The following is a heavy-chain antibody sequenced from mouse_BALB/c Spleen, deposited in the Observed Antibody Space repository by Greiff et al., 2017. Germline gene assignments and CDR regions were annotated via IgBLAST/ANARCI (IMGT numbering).Heavy chain of an antibody. Sequence: VHLVESGPGLVAPSQSLSITCTVSGFSLTSYGVHWVRQPPGKGLEWLGVIWAGGSTNYNSALMSRLSISKDNSKSQVFLKMNSLQTDDTAMYYCAREENGNYGAMDYWGQGTSVTVSS. D-gene: IGHD2-1*01. CDR1: GFSLTSYG. V-gene: IGHV2-9*02. J-gene: IGHJ4*01. CDR2: IWAGGST. CDR3: AREENGNYGAMDY.